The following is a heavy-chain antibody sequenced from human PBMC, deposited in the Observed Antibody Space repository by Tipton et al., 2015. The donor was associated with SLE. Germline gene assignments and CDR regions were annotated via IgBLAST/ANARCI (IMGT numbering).Heavy chain of an antibody. CDR3: ARHDGDYFFDY. Sequence: PGLVKPSETLSLTCTVSGGSISTYYWSWIRQSPGKGLEWIGYIHKSGSTHYHPSLRGRVTISVDASKNQFSLELISVTAADTAVYYCARHDGDYFFDYWGQGTLVTVSS. CDR1: GGSISTYY. D-gene: IGHD4-17*01. J-gene: IGHJ4*02. V-gene: IGHV4-59*01. CDR2: IHKSGST.